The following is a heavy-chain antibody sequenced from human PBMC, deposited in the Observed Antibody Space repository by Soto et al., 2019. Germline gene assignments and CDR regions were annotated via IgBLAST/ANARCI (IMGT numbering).Heavy chain of an antibody. J-gene: IGHJ1*01. CDR2: IIPILGIA. D-gene: IGHD3-22*01. V-gene: IGHV1-69*02. CDR1: GGTFSSYT. Sequence: QVQLVQSGAEVKKPGSSVKVSCKASGGTFSSYTISWVRQAPGQGLEWMGRIIPILGIANYAQKFQGRVTITADKSTSTAYMELSSLRSEDTAVYYCARTGSSGYYRSQHWGQGTLVTVSS. CDR3: ARTGSSGYYRSQH.